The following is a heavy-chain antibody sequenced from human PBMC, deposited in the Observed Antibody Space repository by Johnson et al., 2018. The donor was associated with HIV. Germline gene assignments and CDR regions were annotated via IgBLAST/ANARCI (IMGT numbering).Heavy chain of an antibody. CDR3: ARRGINIVADAFDV. CDR2: IRYDGSNK. Sequence: QVQLVESGGGVVQPGRSLRLSCAASGFTFSRYGMHWVRQAPGKGLEWVAFIRYDGSNKYYADSVKGRFTISRDNSKNTLYLQMNSLIAEDTAFYYCARRGINIVADAFDVWGQGTVVTVSS. D-gene: IGHD5-12*01. V-gene: IGHV3-30*02. CDR1: GFTFSRYG. J-gene: IGHJ3*01.